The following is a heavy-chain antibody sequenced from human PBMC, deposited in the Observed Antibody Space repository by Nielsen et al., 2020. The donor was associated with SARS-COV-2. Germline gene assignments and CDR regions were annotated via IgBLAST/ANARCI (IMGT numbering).Heavy chain of an antibody. CDR2: IYFSGKT. J-gene: IGHJ6*02. Sequence: GSLRLSCSVSGGSISNSRNYWGWIRQPPGKGLERIGDIYFSGKTYYAPSLKSRVTISVVTSQNQVSLKLRSVSAADTAVYYCARRTFHYHGMDVWGQGTSVTVSS. V-gene: IGHV4-39*01. CDR3: ARRTFHYHGMDV. CDR1: GGSISNSRNY.